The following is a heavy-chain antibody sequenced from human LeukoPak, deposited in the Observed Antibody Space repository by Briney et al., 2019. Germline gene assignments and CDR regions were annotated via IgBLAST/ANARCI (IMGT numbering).Heavy chain of an antibody. D-gene: IGHD3-10*01. Sequence: GGSLRLSCAASGFTFSYYGMHWVRQAPGKGLEWVAFIWYDGSNKYHADSVKGRFTISRDNSKNTLYLQMNSLRPEDAALYYCAKDPSXGMVRFD. CDR1: GFTFSYYG. J-gene: IGHJ5*02. V-gene: IGHV3-30*02. CDR2: IWYDGSNK. CDR3: AKDPSXGMVRFD.